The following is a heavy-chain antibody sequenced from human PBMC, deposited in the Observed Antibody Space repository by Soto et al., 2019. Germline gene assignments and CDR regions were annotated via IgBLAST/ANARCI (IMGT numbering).Heavy chain of an antibody. J-gene: IGHJ4*02. CDR3: ARSTIAPHLFMYPFDY. Sequence: SETLSLTCTVSGGSISSGGYYWSWIRQHPGKGLECIGCIYYDGSTYYNPSLKSRLTISVDTSKNQFSLKLNSVTAADTAVYYCARSTIAPHLFMYPFDYWGQGTLVTVSS. CDR2: IYYDGST. D-gene: IGHD6-6*01. CDR1: GGSISSGGYY. V-gene: IGHV4-39*01.